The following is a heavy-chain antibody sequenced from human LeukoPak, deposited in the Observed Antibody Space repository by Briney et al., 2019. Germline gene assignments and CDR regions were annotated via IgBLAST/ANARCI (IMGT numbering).Heavy chain of an antibody. Sequence: ASVKVSCKASGYTFTGYYMHWVRQAPGQGLEWMGWINPNSGGTNYAQKFQGRVTMTRDTSISTAYMELSRLRSDDTAVYYCARGGYSYGYLKSPFDYWGQGTLVTVSS. CDR3: ARGGYSYGYLKSPFDY. V-gene: IGHV1-2*02. CDR2: INPNSGGT. D-gene: IGHD5-18*01. CDR1: GYTFTGYY. J-gene: IGHJ4*02.